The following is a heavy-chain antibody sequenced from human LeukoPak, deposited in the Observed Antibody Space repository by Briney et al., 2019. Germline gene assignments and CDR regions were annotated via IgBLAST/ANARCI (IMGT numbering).Heavy chain of an antibody. CDR1: GGTFSSYA. CDR3: ETVPGWGVPDN. D-gene: IGHD3-16*01. V-gene: IGHV1-69*04. Sequence: SVKVSCKASGGTFSSYAISWVRQAPGQGLEWMGRIIPILGIANYAQKFQGRVTIAADKSTSTAYMELSSLRSEDTAVYYCETVPGWGVPDNWGQGTLVTVSS. CDR2: IIPILGIA. J-gene: IGHJ4*02.